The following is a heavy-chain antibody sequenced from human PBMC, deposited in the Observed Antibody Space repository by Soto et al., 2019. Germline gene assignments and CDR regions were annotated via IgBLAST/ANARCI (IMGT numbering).Heavy chain of an antibody. V-gene: IGHV1-18*01. CDR1: GYTFTSYG. CDR2: ISTYNGNT. J-gene: IGHJ1*01. CDR3: ARASGDYGLSEYFQH. Sequence: QVQLVQSGGEVKKPGASVKVSCKASGYTFTSYGISWVRQAPGQGLEWMGWISTYNGNTNYAQKVQGRGTMTTDTSTSTAYRELRSLRSHDTGVYYCARASGDYGLSEYFQHWGQGTLVTVSS. D-gene: IGHD4-17*01.